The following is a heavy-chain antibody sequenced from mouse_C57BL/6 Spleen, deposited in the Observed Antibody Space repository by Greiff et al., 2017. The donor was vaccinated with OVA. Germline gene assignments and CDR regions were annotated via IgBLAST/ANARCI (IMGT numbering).Heavy chain of an antibody. J-gene: IGHJ2*01. CDR2: INYDGSST. CDR3: AREGAAGTWDY. D-gene: IGHD4-1*01. Sequence: EVQLVESEGGLVQPGSSMKLSCTASGFTFSDYYMAWVRQVPEKGLEWVANINYDGSSTYYLDSLKSRFIISRDNAKNILYLQMSSLKSEDTATYYCAREGAAGTWDYWGQGTTLTVSS. V-gene: IGHV5-16*01. CDR1: GFTFSDYY.